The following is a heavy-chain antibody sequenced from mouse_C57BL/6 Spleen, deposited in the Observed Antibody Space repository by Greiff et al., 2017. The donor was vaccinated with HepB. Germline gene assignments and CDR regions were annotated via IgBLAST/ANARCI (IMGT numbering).Heavy chain of an antibody. J-gene: IGHJ4*01. Sequence: EVQLVESGGGLVQPGGSLKLSCAASGFTFSDYYMYWVRQTPEKRLEWVAYISNGGGSTYYPDTVKGRFTISRDNAKNTLYLQMSRLKSEDTAMYYCASPYLYAMDYWGQGTSVTVSS. CDR1: GFTFSDYY. CDR3: ASPYLYAMDY. V-gene: IGHV5-12*01. CDR2: ISNGGGST. D-gene: IGHD5-1*01.